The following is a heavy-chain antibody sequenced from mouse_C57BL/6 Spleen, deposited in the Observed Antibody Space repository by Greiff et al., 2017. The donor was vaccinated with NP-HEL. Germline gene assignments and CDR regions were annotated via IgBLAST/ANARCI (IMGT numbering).Heavy chain of an antibody. CDR2: ISDGGSYT. D-gene: IGHD1-1*01. CDR1: GFTFSSYA. CDR3: ARDRGTTVVESYWYFDV. V-gene: IGHV5-4*01. Sequence: EVMLVESGGGLVKPGGSLKLSCAASGFTFSSYAMAWVRQTPEKRLEGVATISDGGSYTYYPDNLKGRFTIPRDNAKNNLYLQMSHLKSEDTAMYYCARDRGTTVVESYWYFDVWGTGTTVTVSS. J-gene: IGHJ1*03.